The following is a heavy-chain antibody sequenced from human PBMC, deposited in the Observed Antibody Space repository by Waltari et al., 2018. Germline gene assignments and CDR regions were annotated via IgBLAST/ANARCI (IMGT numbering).Heavy chain of an antibody. Sequence: EVQLVDSGGGLVQPGGSPSLSCAASGFPFSDSLLGWVRQAPGKGLEWVANIKQDGSEKYYVDSVKGRFTISRDNAKNSLYLQMNSLRAEDTAVYYCAREQLAYFDYWGQGTLVTVSS. D-gene: IGHD6-13*01. V-gene: IGHV3-7*01. CDR3: AREQLAYFDY. CDR1: GFPFSDSL. J-gene: IGHJ4*02. CDR2: IKQDGSEK.